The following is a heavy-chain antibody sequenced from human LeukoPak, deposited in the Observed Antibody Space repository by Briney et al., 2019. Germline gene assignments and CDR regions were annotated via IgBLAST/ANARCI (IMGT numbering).Heavy chain of an antibody. CDR3: ASPASGNYYDPFDY. D-gene: IGHD1-26*01. J-gene: IGHJ4*02. CDR2: INPHSGGT. Sequence: ASVTVSCKASGYTFTSYAMNWVRQAPGQGLEWMGWINPHSGGTNYAQKFQGRVTMTRDTSISTAYMELNRLRSDDTAVYYCASPASGNYYDPFDYWGQGTLVTVSS. CDR1: GYTFTSYA. V-gene: IGHV1-2*02.